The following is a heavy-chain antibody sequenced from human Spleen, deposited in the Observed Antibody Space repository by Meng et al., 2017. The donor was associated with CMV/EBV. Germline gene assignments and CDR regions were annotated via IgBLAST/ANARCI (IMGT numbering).Heavy chain of an antibody. D-gene: IGHD5-18*01. CDR3: ARDPGGSTAMDPTGSAFDI. J-gene: IGHJ3*02. CDR1: GFTFSSYA. V-gene: IGHV3-21*01. Sequence: GESLKISCAASGFTFSSYAMSWVRQAPGKGLEWVSFISSSSIYIYYADSLKGRFTISRDNAKNSLYLQMNSLRVEDTAVYYCARDPGGSTAMDPTGSAFDIWGQGTMVTVSS. CDR2: ISSSSIYI.